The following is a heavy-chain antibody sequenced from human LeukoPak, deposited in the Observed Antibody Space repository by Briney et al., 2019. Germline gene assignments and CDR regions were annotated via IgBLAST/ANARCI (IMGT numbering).Heavy chain of an antibody. D-gene: IGHD6-6*01. J-gene: IGHJ3*02. CDR1: GGSISSYY. V-gene: IGHV4-59*01. CDR2: IYGSGST. CDR3: ARLFSSSSGRAFDI. Sequence: PSETLSLTCTVSGGSISSYYWSWIRQPPGKGLEWIGYIYGSGSTNYNPSLKSRVTISVDTSKNQFSLRLNSVTAADTAVYYCARLFSSSSGRAFDIWGQGTIVTVSS.